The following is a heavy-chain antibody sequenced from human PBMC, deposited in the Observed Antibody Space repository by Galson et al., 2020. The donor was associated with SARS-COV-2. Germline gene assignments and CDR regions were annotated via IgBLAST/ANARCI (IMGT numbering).Heavy chain of an antibody. D-gene: IGHD4-17*01. J-gene: IGHJ4*02. CDR2: IIPIFGTA. Sequence: SVKVSCKATRGTFSSYAISWVRQAPAKGLEWMGGIIPIFGTANYAQKFQGRVTITADESTSTAYMELSSLRSEDTAVYYCARWSTNYGDYVPDYWGQGTLVTVSS. CDR1: RGTFSSYA. V-gene: IGHV1-69*13. CDR3: ARWSTNYGDYVPDY.